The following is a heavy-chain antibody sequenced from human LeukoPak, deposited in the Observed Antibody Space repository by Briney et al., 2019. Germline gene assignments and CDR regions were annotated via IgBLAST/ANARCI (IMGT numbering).Heavy chain of an antibody. Sequence: GGSLRLSCAASGFTFSSYSMNWVRQAPGKGLEWVSYISSSSSTIYYADSVKGRFTISRDNAKNSLYLQMNSLRAEDMALYYCAKGGGGRLIYYYYMDVWGKGTTVTVSS. CDR2: ISSSSSTI. V-gene: IGHV3-48*04. CDR1: GFTFSSYS. CDR3: AKGGGGRLIYYYYMDV. D-gene: IGHD3-16*01. J-gene: IGHJ6*03.